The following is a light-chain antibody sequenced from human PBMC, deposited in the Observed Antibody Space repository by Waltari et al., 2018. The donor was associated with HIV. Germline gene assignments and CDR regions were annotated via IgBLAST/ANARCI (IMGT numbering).Light chain of an antibody. V-gene: IGLV1-40*01. CDR3: QSYDSSLSGSDVV. J-gene: IGLJ2*01. Sequence: QSVVTQPPSVSGAPGQRVTISCTGSSSNIGAGYDVHWYQQLPGTPPQLLSYGNSNRPVGVPDRFSGSKSGTSASLAITGLQAEDEADYYCQSYDSSLSGSDVVFGGGTELTVL. CDR2: GNS. CDR1: SSNIGAGYD.